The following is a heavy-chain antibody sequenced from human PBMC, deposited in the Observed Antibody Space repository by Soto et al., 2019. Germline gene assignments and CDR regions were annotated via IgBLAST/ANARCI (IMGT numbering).Heavy chain of an antibody. V-gene: IGHV3-30*18. D-gene: IGHD2-15*01. J-gene: IGHJ5*02. Sequence: QVQLVESGGGVVQPGRSLRLSCEASGFTFSRYGMHWVRQAPGKGLEWVAVISYDGSNKYYIDSVKGRFTISRDNSKNSLYLQMNILRAEDTALYYCAKDLECSGGSCCSDWLDPWGQGILVTVSS. CDR2: ISYDGSNK. CDR1: GFTFSRYG. CDR3: AKDLECSGGSCCSDWLDP.